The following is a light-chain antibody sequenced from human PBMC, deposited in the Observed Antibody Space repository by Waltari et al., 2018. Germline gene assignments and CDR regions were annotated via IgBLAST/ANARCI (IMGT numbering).Light chain of an antibody. CDR3: QQNNNLPLT. CDR2: DAS. J-gene: IGKJ4*01. Sequence: DIQMTQSPSSLSASVGDRVTITCQASQDISNFLNWYQQDPGKAPKLLIYDASNLETGVPSRFSGSGSGTDFTFTISGLQPEDFGTYYCQQNNNLPLTFGGGTKVDI. V-gene: IGKV1-33*01. CDR1: QDISNF.